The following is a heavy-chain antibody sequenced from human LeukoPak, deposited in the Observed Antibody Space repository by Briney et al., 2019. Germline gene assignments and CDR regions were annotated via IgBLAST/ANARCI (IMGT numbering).Heavy chain of an antibody. CDR3: ARDKSSSFDY. Sequence: SETLSLTCTVSGGSISSYYWSWLRQPPGKGLEWIGYIYYSGSTNYIPSLKSRVTISVDTSKNQFSLKLSSVTAADTAVYYCARDKSSSFDYWGQGTLVTVSS. D-gene: IGHD6-6*01. J-gene: IGHJ4*02. V-gene: IGHV4-59*01. CDR1: GGSISSYY. CDR2: IYYSGST.